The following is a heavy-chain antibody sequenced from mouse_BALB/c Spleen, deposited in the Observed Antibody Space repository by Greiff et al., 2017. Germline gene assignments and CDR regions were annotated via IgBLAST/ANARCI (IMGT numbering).Heavy chain of an antibody. J-gene: IGHJ2*01. D-gene: IGHD1-1*01. CDR3: ARSSIYYYGSSLDY. V-gene: IGHV3-8*02. CDR2: ISYSGST. Sequence: EVKLMESGPSLVKPSQTLSLTCSVTGDSITSGYWNWIRKFPGNKLEYMGYISYSGSTYYNPSLKSRISITRDTSKNQYYLQLNSVTTEDTATYYCARSSIYYYGSSLDYWGQGTTLTVSS. CDR1: GDSITSGY.